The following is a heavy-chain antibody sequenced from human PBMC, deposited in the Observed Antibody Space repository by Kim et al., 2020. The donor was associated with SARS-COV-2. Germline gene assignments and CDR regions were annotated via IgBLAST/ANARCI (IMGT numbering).Heavy chain of an antibody. CDR2: ISGSSNTI. Sequence: GGSLRLSCAASGFTFSDYDMSWIRQAPGKGLEWVSYISGSSNTIYYADSVKGRFTISRDNANNSLYLQMNSLRAEDTAVYYCARDWGYSCGTNWGQGTLVTVSS. CDR3: ARDWGYSCGTN. J-gene: IGHJ4*02. CDR1: GFTFSDYD. V-gene: IGHV3-11*01. D-gene: IGHD5-18*01.